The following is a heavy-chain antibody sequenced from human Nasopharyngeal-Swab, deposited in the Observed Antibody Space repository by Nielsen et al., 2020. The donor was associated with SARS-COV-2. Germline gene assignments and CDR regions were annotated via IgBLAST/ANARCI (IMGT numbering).Heavy chain of an antibody. V-gene: IGHV3-30*02. CDR3: AKGSSSWTYDH. J-gene: IGHJ4*02. Sequence: GGSLRLSCAASGFTFSTYGMHWVRQAPGKGLEWVAFIWYDGSNKYYGDSVKGRFTISRDNSKNTLYLQMNSLRAEDTAVYYCAKGSSSWTYDHWGQGTLV. CDR2: IWYDGSNK. CDR1: GFTFSTYG. D-gene: IGHD6-13*01.